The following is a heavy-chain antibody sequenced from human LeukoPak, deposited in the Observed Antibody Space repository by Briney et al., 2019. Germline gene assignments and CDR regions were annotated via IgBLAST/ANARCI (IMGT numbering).Heavy chain of an antibody. CDR3: AKIPSTPTDFEITFGGAHLPGYFDY. J-gene: IGHJ4*02. V-gene: IGHV3-23*01. D-gene: IGHD3-16*01. CDR1: GFTFSSYG. Sequence: PGGSLRLSCAASGFTFSSYGMSWVRQAPGKGLEWVSAISGSGGSTYYADSVKGRFTISRDNSKNTLYLQMNSLRAEDTAVYYCAKIPSTPTDFEITFGGAHLPGYFDYWGQGTLVTVSS. CDR2: ISGSGGST.